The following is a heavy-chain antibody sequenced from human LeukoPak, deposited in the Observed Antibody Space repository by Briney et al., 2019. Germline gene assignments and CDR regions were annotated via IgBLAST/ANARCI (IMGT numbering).Heavy chain of an antibody. V-gene: IGHV4-4*09. CDR2: VYPSGST. J-gene: IGHJ4*02. Sequence: SETLSLTCTLSGRSISGGHWSWIRQPPGGGREWIGYVYPSGSTPYNPPLKTRVPLSVHTSKRQSALKLSSVTAADTAVYYCAKSYFDYSTYYSYYFNLWGQGALVTVSS. CDR1: GRSISGGH. CDR3: AKSYFDYSTYYSYYFNL. D-gene: IGHD4-11*01.